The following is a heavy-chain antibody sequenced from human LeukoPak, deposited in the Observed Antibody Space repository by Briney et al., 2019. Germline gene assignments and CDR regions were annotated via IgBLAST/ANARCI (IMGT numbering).Heavy chain of an antibody. D-gene: IGHD5-18*01. CDR3: ASGLSSLFSFGAALDYYMDV. CDR2: INPHSGDT. Sequence: GASVKVSFKASGYTFTGYYMHWVRQAPGQGLEWMGWINPHSGDTNYAQKFQGRVIMTRDTSISTAYMELSSLRSDDTAMYYCASGLSSLFSFGAALDYYMDVWGKGTPVTVSS. CDR1: GYTFTGYY. J-gene: IGHJ6*03. V-gene: IGHV1-2*02.